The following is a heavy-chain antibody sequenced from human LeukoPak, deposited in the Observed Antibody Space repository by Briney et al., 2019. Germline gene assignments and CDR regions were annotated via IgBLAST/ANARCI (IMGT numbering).Heavy chain of an antibody. D-gene: IGHD3-3*01. CDR1: GFTFNNYA. J-gene: IGHJ5*02. V-gene: IGHV3-23*01. CDR2: ISGSGGRT. Sequence: PGGSLRLSCAASGFTFNNYAMSWVRQAPGKGLEWVSAISGSGGRTYYADSVKGRFTISRDNSKNTLYLQMNSLRAEDTAVYYCAKESYSDFWSGYEVNWFDPWGQGTLVTVSS. CDR3: AKESYSDFWSGYEVNWFDP.